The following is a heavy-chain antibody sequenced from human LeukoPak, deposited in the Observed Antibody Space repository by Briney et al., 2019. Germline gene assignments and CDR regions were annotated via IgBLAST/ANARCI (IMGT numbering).Heavy chain of an antibody. CDR2: ISYDGSNK. D-gene: IGHD6-13*01. CDR3: AKEEYSSSLGY. V-gene: IGHV3-30-3*01. Sequence: GGSLRLSCAASGFTFSSYAMHWVRQAPGKGLEWVAVISYDGSNKYYADSVKGRFTISRDNSKNTLYLQMNSLRAEDTAVYYCAKEEYSSSLGYWGQGTLVTVSS. CDR1: GFTFSSYA. J-gene: IGHJ4*02.